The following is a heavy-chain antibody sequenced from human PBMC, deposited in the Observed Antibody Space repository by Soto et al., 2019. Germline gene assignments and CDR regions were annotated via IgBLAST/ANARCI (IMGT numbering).Heavy chain of an antibody. CDR1: GYSIGSGSY. D-gene: IGHD6-19*01. Sequence: SETLSLTCAVSGYSIGSGSYWAWIRQPPGKGPEWIASIYHGGTTFHNPSLKSRITISVDTSNNQFSLKLTSVTAADTAVYYCARVHVMVVAGSTFDYRGHGTLVTVSS. CDR3: ARVHVMVVAGSTFDY. CDR2: IYHGGTT. V-gene: IGHV4-38-2*01. J-gene: IGHJ4*01.